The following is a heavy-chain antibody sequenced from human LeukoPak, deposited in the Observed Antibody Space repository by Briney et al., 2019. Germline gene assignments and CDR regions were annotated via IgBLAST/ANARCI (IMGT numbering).Heavy chain of an antibody. CDR2: IYYSGST. Sequence: SETLSLTCTVSGGSLSRYYWSWVRQPPGKGLEWIGYIYYSGSTNYNPSLKSRVTISVDTSKNKFSLKLSSVTAADTAVYYCARGLLDTAIVADICDQGTMATVSS. CDR1: GGSLSRYY. D-gene: IGHD5-18*01. V-gene: IGHV4-59*01. J-gene: IGHJ3*02. CDR3: ARGLLDTAIVADI.